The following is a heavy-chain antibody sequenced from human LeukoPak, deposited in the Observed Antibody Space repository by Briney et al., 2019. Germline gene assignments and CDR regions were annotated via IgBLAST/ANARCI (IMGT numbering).Heavy chain of an antibody. CDR3: AGVPGSSWTFDY. CDR1: GFNFRNCW. D-gene: IGHD6-13*01. CDR2: INADGSEI. J-gene: IGHJ4*02. V-gene: IGHV3-7*03. Sequence: GGSLTLSRAASGFNFRNCWMNWVRQAPGKGLEWVTTINADGSEIYYVDSVKGRFTISRDNADNSLYLQMHSLRADDTAIYYCAGVPGSSWTFDYWGQGTLVTVSS.